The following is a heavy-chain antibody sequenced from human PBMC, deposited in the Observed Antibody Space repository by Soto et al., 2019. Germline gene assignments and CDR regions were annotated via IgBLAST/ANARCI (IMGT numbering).Heavy chain of an antibody. CDR3: VRDGSKTLRDCFDP. CDR1: GGSMSKFC. V-gene: IGHV4-4*07. D-gene: IGHD4-17*01. Sequence: PSETLALSCSVSGGSMSKFCLSGIRKTSGKGLEWMWRLYATGTSDYNPSLRSRIAMSVDISKKTFSLRLRSVTAADTGVYYCVRDGSKTLRDCFDPWGQGILVTVSS. J-gene: IGHJ5*02. CDR2: LYATGTS.